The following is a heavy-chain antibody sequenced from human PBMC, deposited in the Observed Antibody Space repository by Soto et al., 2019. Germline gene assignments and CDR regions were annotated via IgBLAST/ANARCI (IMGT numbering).Heavy chain of an antibody. D-gene: IGHD5-18*01. V-gene: IGHV3-53*01. J-gene: IGHJ4*02. CDR3: AREGYRNGFT. CDR2: IYSGGST. CDR1: GFTVSTDW. Sequence: PGGSLRLSCAASGFTVSTDWMYWVRQAPGKGLEWVSVIYSGGSTYYADSVRGRFTISRDNSRNTLYLQMNSLRAEDTAVYYCAREGYRNGFTWGQGTLVTVSS.